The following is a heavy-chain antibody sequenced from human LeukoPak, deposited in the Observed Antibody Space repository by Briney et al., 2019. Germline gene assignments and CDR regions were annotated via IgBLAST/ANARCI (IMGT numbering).Heavy chain of an antibody. CDR3: ARDYLPDTAMVNYYYGMDV. D-gene: IGHD5-18*01. Sequence: GASVKVSCKASGYTFTSYGTSWVRQAPGQGLEWMGWISAYNGNTNYAQKLQGRVTMTTDTSTSTAYMELRSLRSDDTAVYYCARDYLPDTAMVNYYYGMDVWGKGTTVTVSS. V-gene: IGHV1-18*04. J-gene: IGHJ6*04. CDR1: GYTFTSYG. CDR2: ISAYNGNT.